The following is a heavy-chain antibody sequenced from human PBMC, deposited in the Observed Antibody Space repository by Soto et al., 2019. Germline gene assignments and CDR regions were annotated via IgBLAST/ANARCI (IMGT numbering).Heavy chain of an antibody. J-gene: IGHJ6*02. CDR1: GFTFSSYA. V-gene: IGHV3-23*01. CDR2: ISGSGGST. CDR3: AKDEQGAYYYYGMDV. Sequence: GGSLILSCAASGFTFSSYAMSWVRQAPGKGLEWVSAISGSGGSTYYADSVKGRFTISRDNSKNTLYLQMNSLRAEDTAVYYCAKDEQGAYYYYGMDVWGQGTTVTVSS.